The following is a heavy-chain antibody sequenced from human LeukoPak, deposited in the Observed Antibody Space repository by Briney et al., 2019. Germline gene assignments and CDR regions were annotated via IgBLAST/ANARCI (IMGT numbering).Heavy chain of an antibody. CDR3: ANSKVADFHY. CDR2: IYSGGST. D-gene: IGHD6-19*01. J-gene: IGHJ4*02. CDR1: GFIFSNHG. Sequence: GGTLRLSCAASGFIFSNHGVNGVRQAPGEGLEWVSVIYSGGSTYYVDSVKGRFTISRDNSNNTLYLQMNSLRVDDTAVYYCANSKVADFHYWGQGTRVTVSS. V-gene: IGHV3-53*01.